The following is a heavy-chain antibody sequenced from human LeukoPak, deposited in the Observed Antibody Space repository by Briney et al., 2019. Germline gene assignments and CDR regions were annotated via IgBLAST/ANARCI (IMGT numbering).Heavy chain of an antibody. D-gene: IGHD3-22*01. CDR3: ARASSGYYYVTWYFDL. CDR2: IYYSGST. CDR1: GGSISSHY. Sequence: PSETLSLTCTVSGGSISSHYWSWIRQPPGKGLEWIGYIYYSGSTSYNPSPKSRVTISVDTSKNQFSLKLSSVTAANTAVYYCARASSGYYYVTWYFDLWGRGTLVTVPS. J-gene: IGHJ2*01. V-gene: IGHV4-59*11.